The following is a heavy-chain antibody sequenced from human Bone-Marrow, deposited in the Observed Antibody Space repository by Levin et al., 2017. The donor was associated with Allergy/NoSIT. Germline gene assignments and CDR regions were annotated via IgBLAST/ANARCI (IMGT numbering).Heavy chain of an antibody. J-gene: IGHJ6*03. V-gene: IGHV7-4-1*02. Sequence: ASVKVSCKASGYTFTSYAMNWVRQAPGQGLEWMGWINTNTGNPTYAQGFTGRFVFSLDTSVSTAYLQISSLKAEDTAVYYCARGRGEPQRALQNTIAVAGTYYYYYMDVWGKGTTVTVSS. CDR3: ARGRGEPQRALQNTIAVAGTYYYYYMDV. CDR2: INTNTGNP. D-gene: IGHD6-19*01. CDR1: GYTFTSYA.